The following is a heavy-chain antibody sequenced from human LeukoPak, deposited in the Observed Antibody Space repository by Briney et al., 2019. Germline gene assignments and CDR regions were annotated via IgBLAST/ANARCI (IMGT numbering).Heavy chain of an antibody. J-gene: IGHJ4*02. Sequence: SETLCLTCAVYGGSFSGYYWSWIRQPPGKGLEWIGEINHSGSTNYNPSLKSRVTISVDTSKNQFSLKLSSVTAADTAVYYCARESAERYFDYWGQGTLVTVSS. V-gene: IGHV4-34*01. CDR1: GGSFSGYY. CDR3: ARESAERYFDY. CDR2: INHSGST. D-gene: IGHD3-9*01.